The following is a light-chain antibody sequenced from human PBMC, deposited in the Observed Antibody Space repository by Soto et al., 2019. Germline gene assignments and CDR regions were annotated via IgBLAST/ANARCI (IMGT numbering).Light chain of an antibody. Sequence: QSVLTQPASVSGSPGQSIAISCTGSRSDVGGYNYVSWYQQHSGKAPKLIIYDVTKRPSGVSDRFSGSKSGDTASLTISGLQAEDEADYYCSSYTSRTTVIFGGGTKLTVL. CDR1: RSDVGGYNY. CDR3: SSYTSRTTVI. J-gene: IGLJ2*01. V-gene: IGLV2-14*01. CDR2: DVT.